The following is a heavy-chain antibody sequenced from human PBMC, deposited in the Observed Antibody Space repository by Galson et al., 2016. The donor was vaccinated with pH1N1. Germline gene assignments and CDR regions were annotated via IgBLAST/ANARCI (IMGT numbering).Heavy chain of an antibody. CDR2: IYWDDDK. D-gene: IGHD6-13*01. J-gene: IGHJ4*02. V-gene: IGHV2-5*02. CDR1: GFSLSTSGVG. CDR3: AHSRGDDSSTRSFYCFDD. Sequence: PALVKPTQTLTLTCTFSGFSLSTSGVGVGWIRQPPGKALDWLALIYWDDDKRYSSSLKSRLTITKDTSKNQVVLTMTNMDPVGTATFYCAHSRGDDSSTRSFYCFDDCGQVTLVTVSS.